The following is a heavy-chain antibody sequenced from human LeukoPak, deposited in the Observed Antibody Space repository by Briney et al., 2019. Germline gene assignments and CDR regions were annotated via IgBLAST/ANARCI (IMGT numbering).Heavy chain of an antibody. V-gene: IGHV3-48*03. Sequence: GGSLRLSCAASGFTFSSYEMNWVRQAPGKGLEWVSYISSSGSTIYYADSVKGRFTISRDNAKNSLYLQMNSLRAEDTALYYCARDGYSYGLIPFFDYWGQGTLVTVSS. CDR1: GFTFSSYE. D-gene: IGHD5-18*01. J-gene: IGHJ4*02. CDR3: ARDGYSYGLIPFFDY. CDR2: ISSSGSTI.